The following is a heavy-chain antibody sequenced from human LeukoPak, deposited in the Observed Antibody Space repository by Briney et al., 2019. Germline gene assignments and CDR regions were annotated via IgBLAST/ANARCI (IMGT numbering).Heavy chain of an antibody. V-gene: IGHV3-23*01. CDR1: GFTFSSYA. CDR3: ANGRRTGTPPN. CDR2: ISGSGGST. J-gene: IGHJ4*02. D-gene: IGHD1-7*01. Sequence: EAEGSLRLSCAASGFTFSSYAMSWVRQAPGKGLEWVSAISGSGGSTDYADSVKGGFTISRDNSKNTLYLQMNSLRAEDTAVYYCANGRRTGTPPNWGQGTLVTVSS.